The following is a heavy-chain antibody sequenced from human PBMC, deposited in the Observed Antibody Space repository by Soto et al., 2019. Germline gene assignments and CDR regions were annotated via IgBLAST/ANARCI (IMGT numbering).Heavy chain of an antibody. CDR2: VYRSGST. D-gene: IGHD2-8*01. CDR3: ARNGVYSLGS. CDR1: GGSISSDNW. Sequence: QVQLQESGPGLVKPSGTLSLTCAVSGGSISSDNWWNWVRQPPGQGLEWIGEVYRSGSTNYDPSLKCRVTISVDMSKNQCSLTLTSVTAADTAIYYCARNGVYSLGSWGQGTLVTVSS. V-gene: IGHV4-4*02. J-gene: IGHJ5*02.